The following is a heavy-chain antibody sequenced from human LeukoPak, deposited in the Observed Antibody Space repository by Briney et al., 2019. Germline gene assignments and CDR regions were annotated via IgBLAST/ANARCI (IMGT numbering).Heavy chain of an antibody. Sequence: SVKVSCKASGGTFISYTISWVRQAPGQGLEWMGGIIPILGIANYAQKFQGRVTITADKSTSTAYMELSSLRSEDTAVYYCARGGYGSGSFYYYYGMDVWGQGTTVTVSS. CDR1: GGTFISYT. V-gene: IGHV1-69*10. CDR2: IIPILGIA. J-gene: IGHJ6*02. D-gene: IGHD3-10*01. CDR3: ARGGYGSGSFYYYYGMDV.